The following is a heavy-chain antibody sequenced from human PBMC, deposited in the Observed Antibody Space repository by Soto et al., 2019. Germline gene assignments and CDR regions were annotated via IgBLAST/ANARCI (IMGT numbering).Heavy chain of an antibody. CDR3: AADTVIGSSAIPPHRLDV. V-gene: IGHV1-58*01. D-gene: IGHD2-15*01. J-gene: IGHJ6*02. Sequence: SVKVSCKASGFTFTSSAVQWVRQARGQRLEWIGWIVVGSGNTNYAQKFQERVTITRDMSTSTAYMELSSLRSEDTAVYYCAADTVIGSSAIPPHRLDVWGQGTTVTVSS. CDR2: IVVGSGNT. CDR1: GFTFTSSA.